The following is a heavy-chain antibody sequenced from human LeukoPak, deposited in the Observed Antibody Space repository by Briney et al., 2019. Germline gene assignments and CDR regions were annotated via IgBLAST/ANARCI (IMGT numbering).Heavy chain of an antibody. CDR2: INPDRTTT. Sequence: GGSLRLSCAASGFNLNSYMLNWVRQAPGKWLVWVSRINPDRTTTSYADSVKGRFTISRDNAKDTVYLQMNSLRAEDTAVYYCARVSIGWYSFDYWGQGTLVTVSS. CDR3: ARVSIGWYSFDY. V-gene: IGHV3-74*01. D-gene: IGHD6-19*01. J-gene: IGHJ4*02. CDR1: GFNLNSYM.